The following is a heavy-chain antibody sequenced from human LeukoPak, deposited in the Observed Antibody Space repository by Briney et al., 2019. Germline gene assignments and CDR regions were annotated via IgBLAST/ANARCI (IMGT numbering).Heavy chain of an antibody. CDR1: GGSISSSSYY. D-gene: IGHD1-26*01. CDR2: IKQDGSEK. V-gene: IGHV3-7*01. CDR3: ARDGVWELWGAFDI. Sequence: ETLSLTCTVSGGSISSSSYYWGWIRQPPGKGLEWVANIKQDGSEKYYVDSVKGRFTISRDNAKNSLYLQMNSLRAEDTAVYYYARDGVWELWGAFDIWGQGTMVTVSS. J-gene: IGHJ3*02.